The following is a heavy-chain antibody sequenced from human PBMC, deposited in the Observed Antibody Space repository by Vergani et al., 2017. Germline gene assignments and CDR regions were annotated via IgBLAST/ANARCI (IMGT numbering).Heavy chain of an antibody. J-gene: IGHJ4*02. D-gene: IGHD2-2*01. CDR3: ARQHGDIVVVPAASPDY. Sequence: QVQLQQWGAGLLKPSETLSLTCAVYGGSFSGYYWSWIRQPPGKGLEWIGEINHSGSTNYNPSLKSRVTISVDTSKNQFSLKLSSVTAADTAVYYCARQHGDIVVVPAASPDYWGQGTLVTVSS. CDR2: INHSGST. CDR1: GGSFSGYY. V-gene: IGHV4-34*01.